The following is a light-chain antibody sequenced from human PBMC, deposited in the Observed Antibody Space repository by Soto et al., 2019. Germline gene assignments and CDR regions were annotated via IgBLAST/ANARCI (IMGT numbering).Light chain of an antibody. V-gene: IGLV2-14*01. CDR2: DVS. CDR1: SSDVGAYNS. CDR3: QSYDSSLSGHVV. J-gene: IGLJ2*01. Sequence: QSALTQPASVSGSPGQSITISCTGTSSDVGAYNSVAWYQHNPGKAPKLMIYDVSNRPSGVSSRFSGSKSGNTASLAITGLQAEDEADYYCQSYDSSLSGHVVFGGGTKVTVL.